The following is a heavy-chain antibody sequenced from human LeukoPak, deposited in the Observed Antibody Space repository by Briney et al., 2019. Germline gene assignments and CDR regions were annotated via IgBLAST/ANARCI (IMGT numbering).Heavy chain of an antibody. CDR3: ARVDYDFWSGYPPTDY. V-gene: IGHV1-2*02. D-gene: IGHD3-3*01. CDR1: GYTFTGYY. Sequence: GASVKVSCKASGYTFTGYYMRWVRQAPGQGLEWMGWINPNSGGTNYAQKFQGRATMTRDTSISTAYMELSRLRSDDTAVYYCARVDYDFWSGYPPTDYWGQGTLVTVSS. CDR2: INPNSGGT. J-gene: IGHJ4*02.